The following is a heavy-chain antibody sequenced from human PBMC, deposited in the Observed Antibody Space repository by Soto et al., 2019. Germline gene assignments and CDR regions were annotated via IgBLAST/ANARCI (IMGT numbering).Heavy chain of an antibody. CDR3: ARAYYDSSGYYYYYYYGMDV. CDR2: ISSSGSTI. CDR1: GFTFSDYY. V-gene: IGHV3-11*01. Sequence: GGSLRLSCAASGFTFSDYYMSWIRQAPGKGLEWVSYISSSGSTIYYADSVKGRFTISRDNAKNSLYLQMNSLRAEDTAVYYCARAYYDSSGYYYYYYYGMDVWGQGTTVTVSS. J-gene: IGHJ6*02. D-gene: IGHD3-22*01.